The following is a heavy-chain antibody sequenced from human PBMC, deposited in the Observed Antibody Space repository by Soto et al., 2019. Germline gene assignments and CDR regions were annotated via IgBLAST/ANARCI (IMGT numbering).Heavy chain of an antibody. Sequence: ASVKVSCKASGYTFTSYGISCVRQAPGQVLEWMGWISAYNGNTNYAQKLQGRVTMTTDTSTSTAYMELRSLRSDDTAVYYCARDSGSYYLPYYYGMDVWGQGTTVTVSS. CDR1: GYTFTSYG. CDR3: ARDSGSYYLPYYYGMDV. J-gene: IGHJ6*02. V-gene: IGHV1-18*01. D-gene: IGHD1-26*01. CDR2: ISAYNGNT.